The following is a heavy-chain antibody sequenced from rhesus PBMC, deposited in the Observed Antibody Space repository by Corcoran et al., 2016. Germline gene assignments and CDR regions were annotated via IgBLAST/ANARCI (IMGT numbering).Heavy chain of an antibody. CDR2: ISGSSGST. CDR3: ALSTGVIGFEF. J-gene: IGHJ1*01. CDR1: GGSISSSNW. V-gene: IGHV4-65*01. Sequence: QVQLQESGPGLVKPSETLSLTCAVSGGSISSSNWWSWIRQPPGKGLEWIGYISGSSGSTYYNPSLKSRVTISTDTSKNQFSLKLSSVTAADTAVYYCALSTGVIGFEFWGQGALVTVSS. D-gene: IGHD3-34*01.